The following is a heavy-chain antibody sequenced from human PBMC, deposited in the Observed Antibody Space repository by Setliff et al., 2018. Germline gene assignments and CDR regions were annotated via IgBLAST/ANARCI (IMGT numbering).Heavy chain of an antibody. CDR3: ARDPLTTNPRRAFDI. Sequence: PSETLSLTCTVSGGSISSGGYYWSWIRQHPGKGLEWIGYIYYSGSTYYNPSLKSRVTISVDTSKNQFSLKLSSVTAADTAVYYCARDPLTTNPRRAFDIWGQGTMVTVSS. J-gene: IGHJ3*02. CDR1: GGSISSGGYY. D-gene: IGHD4-17*01. V-gene: IGHV4-31*03. CDR2: IYYSGST.